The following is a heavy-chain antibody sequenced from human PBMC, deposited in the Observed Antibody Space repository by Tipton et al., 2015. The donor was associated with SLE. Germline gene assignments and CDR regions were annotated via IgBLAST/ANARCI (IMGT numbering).Heavy chain of an antibody. CDR2: MHQSGTT. CDR3: ARPYDYIWGSSGAFHI. D-gene: IGHD3-16*01. V-gene: IGHV4-39*07. Sequence: TLSLTCTVSGGSISSGGYYWSWIRQPPGKGLEWIGEMHQSGTTSYSPSLKSRVTLSMDTSKNEFSLRLSSVTAAVTAVYYCARPYDYIWGSSGAFHIWGQGTLVTVSS. CDR1: GGSISSGGYY. J-gene: IGHJ3*02.